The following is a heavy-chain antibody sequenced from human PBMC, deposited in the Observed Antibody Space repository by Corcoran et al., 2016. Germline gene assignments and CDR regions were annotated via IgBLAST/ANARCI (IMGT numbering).Heavy chain of an antibody. Sequence: EVKLVESGGGVGPPGGSLRLSCAASGFTFDDYGMSWGRQARGKGLECVSGINWNGGSTGYADSVKGRLTISRDNAKNSLYLQMNSRRAEATAFYYCARDLGAFGGPDSTDYWGQGTLVTVSS. CDR2: INWNGGST. D-gene: IGHD3-10*01. CDR3: ARDLGAFGGPDSTDY. J-gene: IGHJ4*02. CDR1: GFTFDDYG. V-gene: IGHV3-20*04.